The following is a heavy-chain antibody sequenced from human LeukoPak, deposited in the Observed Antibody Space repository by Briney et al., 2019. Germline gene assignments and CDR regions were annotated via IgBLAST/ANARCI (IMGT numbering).Heavy chain of an antibody. CDR3: GRAVQASLQPRFDP. V-gene: IGHV4-30-4*08. D-gene: IGHD1-1*01. CDR1: GDPITSGDYY. Sequence: SQTLSLTCTVSGDPITSGDYYWSWIRQPPGKGLEWIGYIYHSGIAYYHPSLKSRVSISVDTSKNQFSLNLNSVTAADTAVYYCGRAVQASLQPRFDPWGQGTLVTVSS. CDR2: IYHSGIA. J-gene: IGHJ5*02.